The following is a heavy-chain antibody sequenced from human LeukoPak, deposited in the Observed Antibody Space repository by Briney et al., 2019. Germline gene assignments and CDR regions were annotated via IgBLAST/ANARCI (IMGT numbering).Heavy chain of an antibody. CDR3: ARSSPTVTMVRGVIKQRLFDY. Sequence: GASVKVSCKASGYTFTSYGISWVRQAPGQGLEWMGWISDYNGNTNYAQKLQGRVTMTTDTSTSTAYMELRSLRSDDTAVYYCARSSPTVTMVRGVIKQRLFDYWGQGTLVTVSS. D-gene: IGHD3-10*01. J-gene: IGHJ4*02. CDR1: GYTFTSYG. CDR2: ISDYNGNT. V-gene: IGHV1-18*01.